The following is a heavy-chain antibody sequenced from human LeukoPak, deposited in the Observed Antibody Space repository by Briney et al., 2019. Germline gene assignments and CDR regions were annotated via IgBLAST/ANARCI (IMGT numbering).Heavy chain of an antibody. CDR2: SYYSGST. CDR1: GGSISSYY. D-gene: IGHD3-22*01. J-gene: IGHJ4*02. V-gene: IGHV4-59*01. Sequence: SETLSLTCTVSGGSISSYYCIWIRQPPGKGLEWIAYSYYSGSTNYNPSLKSRVTISVDTSKNQFSLKLSSVTAADTAVYYCERGYYDSSGYYYFDYWGQGTLVTVSS. CDR3: ERGYYDSSGYYYFDY.